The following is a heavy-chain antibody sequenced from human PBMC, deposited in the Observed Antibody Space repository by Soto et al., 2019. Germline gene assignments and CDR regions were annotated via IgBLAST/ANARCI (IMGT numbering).Heavy chain of an antibody. CDR3: ARPTYYYDSSGPPAY. V-gene: IGHV4-31*03. D-gene: IGHD3-22*01. CDR1: GGSISSGGYY. CDR2: IYYSGST. Sequence: SETLSLTCTVSGGSISSGGYYWSWIRQHPGKGLEWIGYIYYSGSTYYNPSLKSRVTISVDTSKNQFSLKLSSVTAADTAVYYCARPTYYYDSSGPPAYWGQGTLVTVSS. J-gene: IGHJ4*02.